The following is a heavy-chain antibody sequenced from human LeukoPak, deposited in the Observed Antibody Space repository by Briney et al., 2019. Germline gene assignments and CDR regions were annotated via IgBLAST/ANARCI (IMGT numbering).Heavy chain of an antibody. CDR3: ARLMTSSAGRDY. CDR2: IYYSGST. CDR1: GGSISRYS. D-gene: IGHD2-2*01. V-gene: IGHV4-59*01. Sequence: PSETLSLTCTVSGGSISRYSWTWIRQPPGKGLEWIGYIYYSGSTNYNPSLKSRVTISVDTSKNQFSLRLSSVTAADTAVYYCARLMTSSAGRDYWGQGTLVTVSS. J-gene: IGHJ4*02.